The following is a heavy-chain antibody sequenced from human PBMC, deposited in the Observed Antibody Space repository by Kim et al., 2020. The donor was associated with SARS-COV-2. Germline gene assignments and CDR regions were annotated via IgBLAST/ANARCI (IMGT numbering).Heavy chain of an antibody. CDR2: IHYTGTT. Sequence: SETLSLTCSVSGGSVSTTTYYWGWIRQPPGKGLEWIGNIHYTGTTHYCPSLKSRVTISVDTSNNQLSLRLKSVTAADTAVYYCARQGVVVVAPIGDAFD. D-gene: IGHD2-15*01. CDR1: GGSVSTTTYY. J-gene: IGHJ3*02. V-gene: IGHV4-39*01. CDR3: ARQGVVVVAPIGDAFD.